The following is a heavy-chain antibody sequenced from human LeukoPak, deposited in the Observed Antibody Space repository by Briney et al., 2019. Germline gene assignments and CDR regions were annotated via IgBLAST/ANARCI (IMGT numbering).Heavy chain of an antibody. Sequence: SETLSLTCAVYGGSFSGYYWSWIRQPPGKGLEWIGEINHSGSTKYNPSLTSRVTISVDTSKSQFSLKLSAVTAADTAVYYCARGTDRDTASCFDYWGQGTLVTVSS. CDR3: ARGTDRDTASCFDY. D-gene: IGHD5-18*01. V-gene: IGHV4-34*01. CDR2: INHSGST. J-gene: IGHJ4*02. CDR1: GGSFSGYY.